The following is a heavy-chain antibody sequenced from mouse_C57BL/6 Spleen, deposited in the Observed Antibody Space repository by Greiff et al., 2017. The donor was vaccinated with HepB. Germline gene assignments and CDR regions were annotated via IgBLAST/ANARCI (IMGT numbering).Heavy chain of an antibody. CDR3: AREGTYYCDY. CDR1: GFTFSSYA. CDR2: ISDGGSYT. Sequence: EVQGVESGGGLVKPGGSLKLSCAASGFTFSSYAMSWVRQTPEKRLEWVATISDGGSYTYYPDNVKGRFTISRDNAKNNLYLQMSHLKSEDTAMYYCAREGTYYCDYWGQGTTLTVSS. V-gene: IGHV5-4*01. J-gene: IGHJ2*01. D-gene: IGHD3-3*01.